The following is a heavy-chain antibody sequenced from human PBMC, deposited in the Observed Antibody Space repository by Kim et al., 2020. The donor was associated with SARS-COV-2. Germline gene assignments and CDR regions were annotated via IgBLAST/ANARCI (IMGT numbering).Heavy chain of an antibody. V-gene: IGHV3-13*01. CDR2: IGTAGDT. J-gene: IGHJ4*02. CDR1: GFTFSSYV. D-gene: IGHD2-21*01. Sequence: GGSLRLSCAASGFTFSSYVMHWVRQATGKGLEWVSAIGTAGDTYYPGSVKGRFTISRENAKNSLYLQMNSLRAGDTAVYYCARDYPHIVVVIAIKFDYWGQGTLVTVSS. CDR3: ARDYPHIVVVIAIKFDY.